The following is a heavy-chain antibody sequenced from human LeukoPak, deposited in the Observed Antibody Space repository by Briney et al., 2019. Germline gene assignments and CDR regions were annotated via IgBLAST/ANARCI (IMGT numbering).Heavy chain of an antibody. CDR2: IYTSGST. V-gene: IGHV4-4*07. D-gene: IGHD2-2*01. CDR3: ARSRCSSISCASRGAFDI. Sequence: SETLSLTCNVSGGSISNYYWSWIRQPAGKGLELIGRIYTSGSTNYNPSLKSRVTMSVDTSKNQFSLKLSSVTAADTAVYYCARSRCSSISCASRGAFDIWGQGTMVTVSS. CDR1: GGSISNYY. J-gene: IGHJ3*02.